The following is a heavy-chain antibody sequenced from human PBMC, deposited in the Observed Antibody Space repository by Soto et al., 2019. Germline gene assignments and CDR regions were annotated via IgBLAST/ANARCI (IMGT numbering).Heavy chain of an antibody. J-gene: IGHJ6*02. CDR3: ARTTVVTPTYYYYGMDV. CDR1: GYTFTSYG. D-gene: IGHD4-17*01. Sequence: QVQLVQSGAEVKKPGASVKVSCKASGYTFTSYGISWVRQAPGQGLEWMGWISAYNGNTNYAQKLQGRVTMTTDTSTSTANMELRSLRSDDTAVYYCARTTVVTPTYYYYGMDVWGQGTTVTVSS. V-gene: IGHV1-18*01. CDR2: ISAYNGNT.